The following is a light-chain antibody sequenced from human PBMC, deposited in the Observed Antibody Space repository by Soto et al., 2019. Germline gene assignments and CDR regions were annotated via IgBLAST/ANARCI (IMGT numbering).Light chain of an antibody. CDR2: DAS. Sequence: EILLTQSPATLSLSPGERATLSCRASQSVGSYLAWYQQKPGQAPRLLISDASNRATGIPARFSGSGSGTEFTLTISSLQPDDFATYYCQQYNTYRAFGQGTKVDIK. V-gene: IGKV3-11*01. J-gene: IGKJ1*01. CDR1: QSVGSY. CDR3: QQYNTYRA.